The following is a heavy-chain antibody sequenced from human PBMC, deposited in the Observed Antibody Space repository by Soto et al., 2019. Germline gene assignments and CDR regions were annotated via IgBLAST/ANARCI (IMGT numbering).Heavy chain of an antibody. CDR1: GYTFTGYY. Sequence: ASVKVSCKASGYTFTGYYMHWVRQAPGQGLEWMGWINPNSGGTNYAQKFQGRVTMTRDTSISTAYMELKRPRSDDTAVYYCARAYYPTYYYDSIGYYPSDPWGKGTLVTVSS. CDR2: INPNSGGT. J-gene: IGHJ5*02. V-gene: IGHV1-2*02. CDR3: ARAYYPTYYYDSIGYYPSDP. D-gene: IGHD3-22*01.